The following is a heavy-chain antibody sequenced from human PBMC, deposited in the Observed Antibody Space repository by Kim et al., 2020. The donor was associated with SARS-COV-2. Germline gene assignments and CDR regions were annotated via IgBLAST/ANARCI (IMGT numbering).Heavy chain of an antibody. CDR1: GYKFTTYW. CDR3: ARLTYYGTGNYPLFDY. CDR2: IDPSDSYT. J-gene: IGHJ4*02. Sequence: GESLKISCKVSGYKFTTYWITWVRQVPGKGLEWMGRIDPSDSYTNYSPSFQGHVTMSADKSMSTAYLQWSSLKASDTAIYYCARLTYYGTGNYPLFDYWGQGTLVTVSS. V-gene: IGHV5-10-1*01. D-gene: IGHD3-10*01.